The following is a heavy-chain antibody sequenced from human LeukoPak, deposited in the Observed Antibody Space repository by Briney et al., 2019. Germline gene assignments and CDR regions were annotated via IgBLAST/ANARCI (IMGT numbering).Heavy chain of an antibody. CDR1: GGSFGGYY. Sequence: SETLSLTCAVYGGSFGGYYWNWIRQPPGQGLEWIGEISHYGSTNYNPSLKSRVTISVDTSKNQFSLRLNSVTAADTAVYYCARASAYSTSSGVNYWGQGALVTVSS. CDR3: ARASAYSTSSGVNY. V-gene: IGHV4-34*01. J-gene: IGHJ4*02. CDR2: ISHYGST. D-gene: IGHD6-6*01.